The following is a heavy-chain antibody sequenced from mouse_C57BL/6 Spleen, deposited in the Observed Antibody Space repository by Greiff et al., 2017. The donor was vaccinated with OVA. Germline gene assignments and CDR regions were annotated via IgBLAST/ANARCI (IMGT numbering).Heavy chain of an antibody. J-gene: IGHJ2*01. CDR2: IDPSDSYT. V-gene: IGHV1-50*01. Sequence: QVQLQQPGAELVKPGASVKLSCKASGYTFTSYWMQWVKQRPGQGLEWIGEIDPSDSYTNYNQKFKGKATLTVDTSSSTAYMQLSSLTSEDSAVYYCARGYGYDYWGKGTTLTVAS. D-gene: IGHD2-2*01. CDR3: ARGYGYDY. CDR1: GYTFTSYW.